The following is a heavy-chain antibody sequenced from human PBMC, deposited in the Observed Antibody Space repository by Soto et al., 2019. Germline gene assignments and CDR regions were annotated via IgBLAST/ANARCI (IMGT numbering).Heavy chain of an antibody. CDR2: ISASYST. D-gene: IGHD4-17*01. CDR3: AHPRGYGVFDAYDI. Sequence: EGQLLESGGGLVQPGGSLRVSCAASGFTFNTYAMSWVRQAPGKGLEWVSAISASYSTYYADSVKGRFTISRDNSMNALYLQMNSLRIEDTAVYYCAHPRGYGVFDAYDIWGQGTMVTVSS. J-gene: IGHJ3*02. V-gene: IGHV3-23*01. CDR1: GFTFNTYA.